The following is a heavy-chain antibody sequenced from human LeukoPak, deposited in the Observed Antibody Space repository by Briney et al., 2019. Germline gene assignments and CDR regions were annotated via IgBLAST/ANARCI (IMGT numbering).Heavy chain of an antibody. V-gene: IGHV3-21*01. Sequence: GGSLRLSCAASGFTFSSYSMNWVRLAPGKGLEWVSSISSNSYYIYYTDSVRGRFTISRDNAKNSLYLQMNSLRAEDTAVYYCARGREDYGSSGYAPWYFDYWGQGTLVTVSS. CDR2: ISSNSYYI. CDR3: ARGREDYGSSGYAPWYFDY. CDR1: GFTFSSYS. J-gene: IGHJ4*02. D-gene: IGHD3-22*01.